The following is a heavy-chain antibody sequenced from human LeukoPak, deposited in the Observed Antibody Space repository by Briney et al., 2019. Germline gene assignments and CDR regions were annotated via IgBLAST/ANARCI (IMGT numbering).Heavy chain of an antibody. D-gene: IGHD5-18*01. J-gene: IGHJ6*02. V-gene: IGHV1-2*02. CDR2: INPNSGGT. CDR1: GYTFTGYY. Sequence: ASVKVSCKASGYTFTGYYMHWVRQAPRQGLEWMGWINPNSGGTNYAQKFQVRITITREPSISKAYMELSRLRSDDTAVYYCAGPRRGYSYGYYYYGMDVWGQGTTVTVSS. CDR3: AGPRRGYSYGYYYYGMDV.